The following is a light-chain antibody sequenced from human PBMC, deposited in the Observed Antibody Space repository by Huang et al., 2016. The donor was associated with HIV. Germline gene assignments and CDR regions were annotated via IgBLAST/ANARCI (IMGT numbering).Light chain of an antibody. CDR1: QSISNY. V-gene: IGKV1-39*01. J-gene: IGKJ5*01. CDR3: QQSYSTPIT. CDR2: AAS. Sequence: DIQMTQSPSSLSASVGDRVTITCRASQSISNYLNWYQQKPGKAPKLLIYAASSLQSGVPSMFSGSGSGTDFTLTISSLQPEDFATYYCQQSYSTPITFGQGTRLEIK.